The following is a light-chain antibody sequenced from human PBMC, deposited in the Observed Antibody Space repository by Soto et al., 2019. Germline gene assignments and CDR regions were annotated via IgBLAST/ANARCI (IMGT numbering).Light chain of an antibody. V-gene: IGLV9-49*01. CDR1: SGYSNYK. CDR2: VGTGGIVG. CDR3: GADHGSGSNCVPRRV. Sequence: QSVLTQPPSASASLGASVTLTCTLSSGYSNYKVDWYQQRPGKGPRFVMRVGTGGIVGSKGDGIPDRFSVLGSGLNRYLTIKNIQEEDESDYHCGADHGSGSNCVPRRVFGGGTKVTVL. J-gene: IGLJ3*02.